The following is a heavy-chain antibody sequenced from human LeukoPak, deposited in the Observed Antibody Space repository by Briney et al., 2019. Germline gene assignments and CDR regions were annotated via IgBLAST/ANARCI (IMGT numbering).Heavy chain of an antibody. V-gene: IGHV3-30*18. J-gene: IGHJ4*02. Sequence: GGSLRLSCTASGFIFSTYGMHWVRQAPGKGLEWVAVISYDGSKKYYADSVKGRFTTSRDNSKNTLYLQTNSLRAEDTAFYYCAKAGVLVDYYDGSGTLYYWGQGTLVTVSS. CDR3: AKAGVLVDYYDGSGTLYY. D-gene: IGHD3-22*01. CDR2: ISYDGSKK. CDR1: GFIFSTYG.